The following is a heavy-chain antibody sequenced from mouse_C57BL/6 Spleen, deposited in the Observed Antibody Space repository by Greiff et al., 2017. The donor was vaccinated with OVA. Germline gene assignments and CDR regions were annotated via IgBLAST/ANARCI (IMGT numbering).Heavy chain of an antibody. CDR2: ISSGSSTI. V-gene: IGHV5-17*01. D-gene: IGHD1-1*01. Sequence: VQLKQSGGGLVKPGGSLKLSCAASGFTFSDYGMHWVRQAPEKGLEWVAYISSGSSTIYYADTVKGRFTISRDNAKNTLFLQMTSLRSEDTAMYYCAKVFNYYGSSPAYWGQGTLVTVSA. CDR3: AKVFNYYGSSPAY. CDR1: GFTFSDYG. J-gene: IGHJ3*01.